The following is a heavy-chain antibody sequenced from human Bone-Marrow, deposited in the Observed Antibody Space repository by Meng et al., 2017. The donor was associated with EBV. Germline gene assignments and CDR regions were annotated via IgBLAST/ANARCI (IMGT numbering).Heavy chain of an antibody. Sequence: QGRLQGSGPGLVKPSGTLSLTCAVSGGSISSSNWWSWVRQPPGKGLEWIGEIYHSGSTSYNPSLESRVTISVDKSKNQVSLKLSSVTAADTAVYYCAQRERWGLDPWGQGTLVTVSS. J-gene: IGHJ5*02. V-gene: IGHV4-4*02. CDR3: AQRERWGLDP. CDR2: IYHSGST. CDR1: GGSISSSNW. D-gene: IGHD3-16*01.